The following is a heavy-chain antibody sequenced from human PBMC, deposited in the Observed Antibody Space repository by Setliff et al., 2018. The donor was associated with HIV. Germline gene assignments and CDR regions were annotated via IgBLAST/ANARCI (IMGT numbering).Heavy chain of an antibody. D-gene: IGHD6-13*01. Sequence: PSETLSLTCSVSGGSINSNYWTWIRQPPGKGLEWIGDINHSGKTNYNRSLKSRVTISLDTSKNQFSLRLTSVTAADTAVYYCAREGGTGRSSWYGAYWYDPWGQGTLVTVSS. CDR1: GGSINSNY. CDR3: AREGGTGRSSWYGAYWYDP. CDR2: INHSGKT. J-gene: IGHJ5*02. V-gene: IGHV4-34*01.